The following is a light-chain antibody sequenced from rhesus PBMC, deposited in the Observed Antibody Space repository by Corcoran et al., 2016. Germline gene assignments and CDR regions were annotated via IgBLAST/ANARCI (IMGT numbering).Light chain of an antibody. CDR2: KAS. CDR3: KQYNSAPPWT. CDR1: QGISSW. V-gene: IGKV1-21*01. J-gene: IGKJ1*01. Sequence: DIQMTQSPSSLSASVGDRVTVSCRASQGISSWLAWYQQKPGIAPKLLIYKASRLQSGVPSRFSGSGSWTDFTRTISSRQPEDFATYYCKQYNSAPPWTFGQGTKVEIK.